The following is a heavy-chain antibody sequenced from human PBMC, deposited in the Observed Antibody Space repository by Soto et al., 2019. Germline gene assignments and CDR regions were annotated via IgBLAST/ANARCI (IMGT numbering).Heavy chain of an antibody. CDR2: IWYDGSNQ. CDR1: GFNLRNYG. Sequence: QVQLVESGGGVVQPGRSLRLSCAASGFNLRNYGMHWVRQTPGKGLEWVAVIWYDGSNQYYADSVRGRFTISRDNSRNTLYLQMNSLRADDTAVYYCARDRSGGYSYYYYGLDVWCQGTTVAVSS. D-gene: IGHD5-18*01. J-gene: IGHJ6*02. CDR3: ARDRSGGYSYYYYGLDV. V-gene: IGHV3-33*01.